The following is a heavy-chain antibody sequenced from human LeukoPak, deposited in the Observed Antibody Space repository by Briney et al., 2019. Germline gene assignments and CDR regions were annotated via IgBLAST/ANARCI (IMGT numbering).Heavy chain of an antibody. V-gene: IGHV3-30*02. CDR1: GFTFSSYG. CDR3: AKDGKYNYGSGNLIRNGMDV. Sequence: GGSLRLSCAASGFTFSSYGMHWVRQAPGKGLEWVAFIRYDGSNRYYADSVKGRFTISRDNSKNTLYLQMNSLGAEDTAVYYCAKDGKYNYGSGNLIRNGMDVWGQGTTVTVSS. J-gene: IGHJ6*02. CDR2: IRYDGSNR. D-gene: IGHD3-10*01.